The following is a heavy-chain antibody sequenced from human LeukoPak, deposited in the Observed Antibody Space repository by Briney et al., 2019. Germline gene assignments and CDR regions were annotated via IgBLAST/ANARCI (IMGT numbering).Heavy chain of an antibody. D-gene: IGHD2-21*01. CDR3: ARDYSEVLVSDAFDI. V-gene: IGHV3-7*01. CDR2: IKQDGSEK. Sequence: GGSLRLSCAASGFNFNTYWMSWVRQAPGRGLEWVANIKQDGSEKFYVDSVKGRFTISRDNAKKSLYLQMNSLRAEDTAVYYCARDYSEVLVSDAFDIWGQGTMVTVSS. CDR1: GFNFNTYW. J-gene: IGHJ3*02.